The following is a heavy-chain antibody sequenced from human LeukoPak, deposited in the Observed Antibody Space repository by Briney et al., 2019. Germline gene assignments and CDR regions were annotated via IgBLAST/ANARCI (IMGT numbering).Heavy chain of an antibody. CDR3: ARGRSSSPRFDY. CDR2: IIPIFGTA. V-gene: IGHV1-69*05. Sequence: SVKVSCKASGGTFSSYAISWVRQAPGQGLEWMGGIIPIFGTANYAQKFQGRVTITTDDSTSTAYMALSSLRSEDTAVYYCARGRSSSPRFDYWGQGTLVTVSS. J-gene: IGHJ4*02. CDR1: GGTFSSYA. D-gene: IGHD6-6*01.